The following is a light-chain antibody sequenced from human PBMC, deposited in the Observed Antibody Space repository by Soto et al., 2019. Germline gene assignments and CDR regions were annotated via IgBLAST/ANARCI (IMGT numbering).Light chain of an antibody. CDR3: QQRGNPFT. V-gene: IGKV3-11*01. Sequence: EIVLTQSPATLSLSPGERATLSCRASQSVSSYLAWYQQKPGQAPRLLIYDASNRATGIPARFSGSGSGTYFTLTISRRKPEDDGDYYCQQRGNPFTFGPGTKVEIK. CDR1: QSVSSY. CDR2: DAS. J-gene: IGKJ3*01.